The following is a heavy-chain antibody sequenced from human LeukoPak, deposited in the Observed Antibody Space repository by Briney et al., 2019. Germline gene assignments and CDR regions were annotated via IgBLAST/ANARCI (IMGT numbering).Heavy chain of an antibody. D-gene: IGHD3-22*01. Sequence: SVKVSCKASGGTFSSYAISWVRQAPGQGREWMGRIIPIFGTANYAQKFQGRVTITTDESTSTAYMELSSLRSEDTAVYYCARELYYYDSSGYYNDYWGQGTLVTVSS. V-gene: IGHV1-69*05. CDR3: ARELYYYDSSGYYNDY. J-gene: IGHJ4*02. CDR2: IIPIFGTA. CDR1: GGTFSSYA.